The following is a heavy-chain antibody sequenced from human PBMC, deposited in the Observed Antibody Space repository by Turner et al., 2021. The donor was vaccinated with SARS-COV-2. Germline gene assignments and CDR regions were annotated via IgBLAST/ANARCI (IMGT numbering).Heavy chain of an antibody. Sequence: QVQLVQSGAEVKKPGASVKVSCKASGYTFTSYGISWVRQAPGQGLQWMGWISAYNGNTNYAQKLQGRVTMTTDTSTSTAYMELRSLRSDDTALYYCARYIRGDGAALAFDIWGQGTMVTISS. V-gene: IGHV1-18*04. CDR2: ISAYNGNT. CDR1: GYTFTSYG. D-gene: IGHD1-26*01. J-gene: IGHJ3*02. CDR3: ARYIRGDGAALAFDI.